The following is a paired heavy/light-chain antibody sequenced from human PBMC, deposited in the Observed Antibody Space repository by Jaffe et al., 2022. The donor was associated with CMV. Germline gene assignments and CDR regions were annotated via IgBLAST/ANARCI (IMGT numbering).Light chain of an antibody. Sequence: EIVLTQSPATLSLSPGERATLSCRASQSVSSYLAWYQQKPGQAPRLLIYDASNRATGIPARFSGSGSGTDFTLTISSLEPEDFAVYYCQQRSNWPPWTFGQGTKVEIK. V-gene: IGKV3-11*01. CDR3: QQRSNWPPWT. J-gene: IGKJ1*01. CDR1: QSVSSY. CDR2: DAS.
Heavy chain of an antibody. J-gene: IGHJ6*02. Sequence: EVQLVESGGGLIQPGGSLRLSCAASGFTVSSNYMSWVRQAPGKGLEWVSVIYSGGSTYYADSVKGRFTISRDNSKNTLYLQMNSLRAEDTAVYYCARDSRNPYSNYQGVYGMDVWGQGTTVTVSS. CDR2: IYSGGST. CDR1: GFTVSSNY. V-gene: IGHV3-53*01. D-gene: IGHD4-4*01. CDR3: ARDSRNPYSNYQGVYGMDV.